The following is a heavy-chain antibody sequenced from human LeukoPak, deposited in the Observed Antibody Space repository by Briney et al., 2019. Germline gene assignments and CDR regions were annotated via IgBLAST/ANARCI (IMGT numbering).Heavy chain of an antibody. CDR1: GYTFTRHA. V-gene: IGHV1-3*01. J-gene: IGHJ4*02. D-gene: IGHD3-10*01. CDR2: INAGNGDT. Sequence: GASVKVSCKASGYTFTRHAIHWVRQAPGQGLEWMGRINAGNGDTEYSQKFQGRVTITRDTSASTAYMDLSSLRSEDTAVYYCARVGRMVSPPFDSWGQGTLVTVSS. CDR3: ARVGRMVSPPFDS.